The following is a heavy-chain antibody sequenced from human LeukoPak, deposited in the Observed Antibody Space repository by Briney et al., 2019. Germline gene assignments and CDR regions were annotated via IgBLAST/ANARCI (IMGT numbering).Heavy chain of an antibody. Sequence: SETLSLTCTVSGGSVSSGSYYWNWIRRPPGKGLEWIGYIFYSGSTKSNPSLKSRVTISVDTSKNQFSLKLSSVTAADTAVYYCARGGVDYGDYLSVWGQGTLVTVSS. CDR3: ARGGVDYGDYLSV. V-gene: IGHV4-61*01. J-gene: IGHJ4*02. D-gene: IGHD4-17*01. CDR2: IFYSGST. CDR1: GGSVSSGSYY.